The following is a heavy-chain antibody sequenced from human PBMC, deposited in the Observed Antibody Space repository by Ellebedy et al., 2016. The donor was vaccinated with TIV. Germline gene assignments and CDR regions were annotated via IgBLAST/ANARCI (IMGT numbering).Heavy chain of an antibody. CDR3: ARDHETVTLEEAFDI. Sequence: SETLSLTXAVYGGSFSGYYWSWIRQPPGKGLEWIGEINHSGSTNYNPSLKSRVTMSVDTSKNQFSLKLSSVTAADTAVYYCARDHETVTLEEAFDIWGQGTMVTVSS. D-gene: IGHD4-11*01. V-gene: IGHV4-34*01. CDR2: INHSGST. CDR1: GGSFSGYY. J-gene: IGHJ3*02.